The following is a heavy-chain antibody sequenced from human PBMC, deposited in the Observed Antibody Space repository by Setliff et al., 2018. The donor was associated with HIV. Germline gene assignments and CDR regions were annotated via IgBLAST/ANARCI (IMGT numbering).Heavy chain of an antibody. CDR1: GFTFSDHY. V-gene: IGHV3-72*01. D-gene: IGHD3-10*01. Sequence: LRLSCAASGFTFSDHYMDWVRQAPGKGLEWVGRSRNKANSYTTEYAASVKGRFTISRDDSKNSLYLQMNSLKTEDTAVYYCTRGRLLWSGSYYYYYMDVWGKGTTVTVSS. CDR3: TRGRLLWSGSYYYYYMDV. CDR2: SRNKANSYTT. J-gene: IGHJ6*03.